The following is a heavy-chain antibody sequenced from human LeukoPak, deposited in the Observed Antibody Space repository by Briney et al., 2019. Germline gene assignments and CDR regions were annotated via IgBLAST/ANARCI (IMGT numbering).Heavy chain of an antibody. CDR1: GFTFSSYA. D-gene: IGHD3-16*02. J-gene: IGHJ4*02. V-gene: IGHV3-23*01. CDR2: ISGSGGST. Sequence: PGGSLRLSCAASGFTFSSYAMSWVRRAPGKGLEWVSAISGSGGSTYYADSVKGRFTISRDNSKNTLYLQMNSLRAEDTAVYYCAKSPRIMITFGGVIVNDYWGQGTLVTVSS. CDR3: AKSPRIMITFGGVIVNDY.